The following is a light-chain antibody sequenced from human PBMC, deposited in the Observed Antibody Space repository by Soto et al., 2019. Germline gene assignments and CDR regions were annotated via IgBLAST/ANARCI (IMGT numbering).Light chain of an antibody. Sequence: LTQPASVSGSPGQSITISCSGTSSDVGGYNYVSWYQQHPRKAPKLMIYEVSNRPSGVSNRFSGSKSGNTASLTISGLQAEDEADYYCSSYISSSTLHVVFGGGTKLTVL. J-gene: IGLJ2*01. CDR2: EVS. V-gene: IGLV2-14*01. CDR1: SSDVGGYNY. CDR3: SSYISSSTLHVV.